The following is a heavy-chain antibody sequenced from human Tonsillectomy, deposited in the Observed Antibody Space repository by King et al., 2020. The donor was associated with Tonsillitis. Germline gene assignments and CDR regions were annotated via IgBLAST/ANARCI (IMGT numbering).Heavy chain of an antibody. V-gene: IGHV3-48*03. Sequence: VQLVESGGGLVQPGGSLRLSCAASGFTFSSYEMNWVRQAPGKGLEWVSYISSSGSTIYYADSVKCRFTISRDNAKNSLYLQMNSLRAEDTAVYYCARWSYYDSSGYSPLDAFDIWGQGTMVTVSS. CDR3: ARWSYYDSSGYSPLDAFDI. D-gene: IGHD3-22*01. CDR2: ISSSGSTI. J-gene: IGHJ3*02. CDR1: GFTFSSYE.